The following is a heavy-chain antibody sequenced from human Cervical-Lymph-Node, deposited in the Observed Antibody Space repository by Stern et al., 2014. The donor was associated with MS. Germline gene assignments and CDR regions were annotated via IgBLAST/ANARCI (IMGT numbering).Heavy chain of an antibody. Sequence: GYSFTSYWIGWVRQMPGKGLERMGIIYPGDSDTRYSPSFQGQVTISADKSISTAYLQWSSLKASDTAMYYCARTIVAPAFDIWGQGTMVTVSS. CDR2: IYPGDSDT. CDR1: GYSFTSYW. J-gene: IGHJ3*02. CDR3: ARTIVAPAFDI. D-gene: IGHD3-22*01. V-gene: IGHV5-51*01.